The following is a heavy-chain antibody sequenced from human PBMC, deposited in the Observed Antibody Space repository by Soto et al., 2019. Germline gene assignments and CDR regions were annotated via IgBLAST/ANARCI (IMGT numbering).Heavy chain of an antibody. Sequence: SETLSLACAVSGYSISSGYYWGWIRQPPGKGREWIGSIYHSGSTYYNPSLKSRVTISVDTSKHQFSLKLSSVTAADTAVYYCAGVVMATIHFDYWGQGTLVTVSS. CDR1: GYSISSGYY. CDR2: IYHSGST. CDR3: AGVVMATIHFDY. V-gene: IGHV4-38-2*01. J-gene: IGHJ4*02. D-gene: IGHD2-21*01.